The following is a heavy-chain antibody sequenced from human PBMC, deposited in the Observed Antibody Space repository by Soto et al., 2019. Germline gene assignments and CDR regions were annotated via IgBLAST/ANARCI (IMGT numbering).Heavy chain of an antibody. J-gene: IGHJ5*02. V-gene: IGHV1-69*01. CDR1: GGTFSSSA. Sequence: QVQLVQSGAEVKKPGSSVKVSCKASGGTFSSSAITWVRQAPGQGLEWMGGIIPISGTANYAQKFQGRVTITADESLTISYMELSSLRSEDTAVYYCARDFPSSSSDPWGQGTLVTVSA. CDR2: IIPISGTA. CDR3: ARDFPSSSSDP.